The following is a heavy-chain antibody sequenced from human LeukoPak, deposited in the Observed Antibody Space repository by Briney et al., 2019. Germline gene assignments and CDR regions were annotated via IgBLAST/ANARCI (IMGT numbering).Heavy chain of an antibody. CDR1: GFTFSSYW. J-gene: IGHJ6*02. CDR3: ARDISSAYRSSWGMDG. Sequence: PGGSLRLSCSASGFTFSSYWLSWVRQAPGKGLEWVATIKQDGSEKSYVDFLKGRFTSSRGNAKHSMNLHMNSLRPEVPVVYYCARDISSAYRSSWGMDGWGQGTTVTVSS. D-gene: IGHD3-22*01. V-gene: IGHV3-7*03. CDR2: IKQDGSEK.